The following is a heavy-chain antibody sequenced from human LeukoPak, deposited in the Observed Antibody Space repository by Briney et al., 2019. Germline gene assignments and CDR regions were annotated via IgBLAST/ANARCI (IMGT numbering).Heavy chain of an antibody. V-gene: IGHV4-59*01. Sequence: SETLSLTCPVPGGSISSYYWSWIRQPPGKGLAWIGYIYYSGSTNYYPSLNSRVTISVDTSKNQFTLKLSSVTAADTAVYYCARDRRYCGGDCYWYFDLWGRGTQVTVSS. CDR1: GGSISSYY. CDR3: ARDRRYCGGDCYWYFDL. D-gene: IGHD2-21*01. J-gene: IGHJ2*01. CDR2: IYYSGST.